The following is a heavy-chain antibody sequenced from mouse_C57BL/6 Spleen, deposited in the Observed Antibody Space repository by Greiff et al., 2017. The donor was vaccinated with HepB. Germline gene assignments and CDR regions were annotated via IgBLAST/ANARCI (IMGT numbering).Heavy chain of an antibody. V-gene: IGHV2-2*01. D-gene: IGHD3-3*01. CDR2: IWSGGST. Sequence: VKVVESGPGLVQPSQSLSITCTVSGFSLTSYGVHWVRQSPGKGLEWLGVIWSGGSTDYNAAFISRLSISKDNSKSQVFFKMNSLQADDTAIYYCARRGDDWYFDVWGTGTTVTVSS. J-gene: IGHJ1*03. CDR1: GFSLTSYG. CDR3: ARRGDDWYFDV.